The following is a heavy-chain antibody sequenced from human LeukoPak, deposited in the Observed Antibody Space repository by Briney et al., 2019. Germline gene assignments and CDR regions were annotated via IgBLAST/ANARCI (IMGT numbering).Heavy chain of an antibody. CDR3: AKSTSSSWRNDAFDI. CDR2: IRYDGSNK. Sequence: GGSLRLSCAASGFTFSSYGMHWVRQAPGKGLEWVAFIRYDGSNKYYADSVKGRFTISRDNSKNTLYLQMNSLRAEDMALYYCAKSTSSSWRNDAFDIWGQGTMVTVSS. V-gene: IGHV3-30*02. D-gene: IGHD6-13*01. J-gene: IGHJ3*02. CDR1: GFTFSSYG.